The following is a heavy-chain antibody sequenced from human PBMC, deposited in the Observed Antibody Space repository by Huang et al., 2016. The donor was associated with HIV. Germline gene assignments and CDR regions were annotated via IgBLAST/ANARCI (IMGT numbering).Heavy chain of an antibody. J-gene: IGHJ4*02. CDR2: IYYSGTP. D-gene: IGHD3-22*01. CDR3: ARRQGSGYYFYFDY. V-gene: IGHV4-39*01. CDR1: GGSIKSRNYY. Sequence: QLQLQESGPGLVKPSDTLSLNCTISGGSIKSRNYYWGWVRQAPGKGLGWIGDIYYSGTPYYNPSLRSRVSLSVDTYKNQVTLKVNAVIAADTAVYYCARRQGSGYYFYFDYWGRGIPVTVSA.